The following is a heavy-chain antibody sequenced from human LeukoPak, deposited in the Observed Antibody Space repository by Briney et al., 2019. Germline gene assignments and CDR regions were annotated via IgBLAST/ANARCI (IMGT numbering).Heavy chain of an antibody. CDR3: ASQTELELCWFDP. V-gene: IGHV4-39*01. J-gene: IGHJ5*02. D-gene: IGHD1-7*01. CDR1: GGSISSSSYY. Sequence: SETVSHTCTVSGGSISSSSYYWRWIRQPPGKGLEWIGSIYYSGSTYYNPSLKSRVTISVDKSKNQFSLKLSSVAATDTAVYYCASQTELELCWFDPWGQGTLVTVSS. CDR2: IYYSGST.